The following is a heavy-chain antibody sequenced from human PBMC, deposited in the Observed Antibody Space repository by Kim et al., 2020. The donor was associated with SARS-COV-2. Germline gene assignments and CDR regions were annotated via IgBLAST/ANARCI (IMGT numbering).Heavy chain of an antibody. V-gene: IGHV1-3*01. CDR3: ARAIVHCSSTSCYFRFWFDP. J-gene: IGHJ5*02. CDR2: INAGNGNT. CDR1: GYTFTSYA. D-gene: IGHD2-2*01. Sequence: ASVKVSCKASGYTFTSYAMHWVRQAPGQRLEWMGWINAGNGNTKYSQKFQGRVTITRDTSASTAYMELSSLRSEDTAVYYCARAIVHCSSTSCYFRFWFDPWGQGTLVTVSS.